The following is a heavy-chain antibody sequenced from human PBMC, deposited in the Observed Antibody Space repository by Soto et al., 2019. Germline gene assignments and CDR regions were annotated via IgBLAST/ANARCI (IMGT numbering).Heavy chain of an antibody. CDR1: GFTFSSYA. J-gene: IGHJ6*02. CDR3: AKSRVPAAKEDYYYGMDV. CDR2: ISGSGGST. D-gene: IGHD2-2*01. Sequence: EVQLLESGGGLVQPGGSLRLSCAASGFTFSSYAMSWVRQAPGKGLEWVSAISGSGGSTYYADSVKGRFTISRDNSKNTLYLQMNSLRAEDTAVYYCAKSRVPAAKEDYYYGMDVWGQGTTVTVSS. V-gene: IGHV3-23*01.